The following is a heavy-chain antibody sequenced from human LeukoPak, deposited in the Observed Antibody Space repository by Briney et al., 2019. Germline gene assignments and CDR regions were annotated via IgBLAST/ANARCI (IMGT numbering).Heavy chain of an antibody. CDR2: IDHSGRT. V-gene: IGHV4-4*02. Sequence: PSGTLSLTCAVSGGSSSSSNWWNWVRQPPGKGLEWIGEIDHSGRTNYNPSLKSRVTISVDKSKNQISLKLSSVTAADTAVYYCARVGVMATVNGYRYHSLDVWGQGTTVAVSS. J-gene: IGHJ6*02. CDR1: GGSSSSSNW. CDR3: ARVGVMATVNGYRYHSLDV. D-gene: IGHD3-16*01.